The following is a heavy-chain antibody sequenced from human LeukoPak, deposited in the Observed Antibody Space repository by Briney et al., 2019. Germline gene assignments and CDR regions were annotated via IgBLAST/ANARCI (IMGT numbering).Heavy chain of an antibody. Sequence: PSETLSLTCTVSGGSISSYYWSWIRQPPGKGLEWIGYIYYSGSTNYNPSLKSRVTISVDTSKNQFSLKLSSVTAADTAVYYCARASGTCIQREGFDYWGQGTLVTVSS. CDR2: IYYSGST. CDR3: ARASGTCIQREGFDY. CDR1: GGSISSYY. D-gene: IGHD5-18*01. J-gene: IGHJ4*02. V-gene: IGHV4-59*01.